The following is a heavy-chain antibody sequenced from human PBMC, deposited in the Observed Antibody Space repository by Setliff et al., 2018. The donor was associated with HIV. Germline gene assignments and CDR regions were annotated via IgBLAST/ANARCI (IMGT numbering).Heavy chain of an antibody. D-gene: IGHD6-19*01. J-gene: IGHJ3*02. CDR1: GYSISSGYY. Sequence: SETLSLTCTVSGYSISSGYYWGFIRQPPGKGLEWIGSIFHSGTTYYNPSLESRVTISVDTSKNQFSLKLSSVTAADTAVYYCARPESSGWFYAFDIWGQGTMVTVSS. CDR2: IFHSGTT. CDR3: ARPESSGWFYAFDI. V-gene: IGHV4-38-2*02.